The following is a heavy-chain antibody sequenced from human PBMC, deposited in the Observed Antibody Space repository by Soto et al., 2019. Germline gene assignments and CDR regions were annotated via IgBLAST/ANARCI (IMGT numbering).Heavy chain of an antibody. CDR3: VQSRCGGDCLEIYSSNAYNGLDV. CDR1: GLSLRTTGVG. D-gene: IGHD2-21*02. J-gene: IGHJ6*02. V-gene: IGHV2-5*02. CDR2: LYWDDDQ. Sequence: QVTLKESGPTLVKPTQTLTLTCTVSGLSLRTTGVGVGWVRQPPGKALEWLALLYWDDDQRYSPSLRSRLTIAKDISAKQVVITMTNMDTVDTATYYCVQSRCGGDCLEIYSSNAYNGLDVWGQGTTVTVSS.